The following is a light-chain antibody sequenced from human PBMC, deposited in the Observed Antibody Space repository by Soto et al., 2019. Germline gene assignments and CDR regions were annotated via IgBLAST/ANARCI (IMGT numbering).Light chain of an antibody. CDR2: AAS. CDR1: QSISSY. CDR3: QQSYSTPWT. J-gene: IGKJ1*01. Sequence: IQMTQSPSSLSASVGDRVTITCRASQSISSYLNWYQQKPGKAPKLLIYAASSLQRGVPSRFSGSGSGTDFTLTISSLQPEDFETYYCQQSYSTPWTFGQGTKVEIK. V-gene: IGKV1-39*01.